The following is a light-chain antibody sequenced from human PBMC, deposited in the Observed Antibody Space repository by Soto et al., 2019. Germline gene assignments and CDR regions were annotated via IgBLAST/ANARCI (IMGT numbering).Light chain of an antibody. CDR1: QSVTSSY. J-gene: IGKJ5*01. CDR3: QQYGSSRGVT. CDR2: GVS. Sequence: DIVLTQSPGTLSLSPGERATLSCRASQSVTSSYLAWYQQKPGQAPRLLIYGVSSRATGIPDRFSGSGSGTDFTLTINRLEPEDFAVYYCQQYGSSRGVTFGQGTRLEIK. V-gene: IGKV3-20*01.